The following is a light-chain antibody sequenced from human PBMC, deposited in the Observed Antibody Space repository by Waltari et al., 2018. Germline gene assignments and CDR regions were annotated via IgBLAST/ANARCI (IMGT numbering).Light chain of an antibody. CDR2: YDR. CDR3: QVWDSGSDHYV. J-gene: IGLJ1*01. Sequence: SYVLTQPPSVSVAPGRTAKITCGGTNIGSKSVHWYQQKAGQAPVLVVYYDRDRPSGIPERLSGSKSGNVATLTISRVEAGDEADYYCQVWDSGSDHYVFGPGTKVTV. V-gene: IGLV3-21*01. CDR1: NIGSKS.